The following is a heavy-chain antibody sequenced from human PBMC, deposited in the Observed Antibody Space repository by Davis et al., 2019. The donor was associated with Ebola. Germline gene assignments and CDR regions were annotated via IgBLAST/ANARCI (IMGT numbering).Heavy chain of an antibody. CDR1: GGSFSGYY. V-gene: IGHV4-59*01. CDR3: VGGRWLI. D-gene: IGHD5-24*01. Sequence: SETLSLTCAVYGGSFSGYYWSWIRQPPGKGLEWIGYIYYRGSTNYNPSLKSRVTILVDTSKNQFSLKLSSLIAADTAVYYCVGGRWLIWGQGTMVTVSS. J-gene: IGHJ3*02. CDR2: IYYRGST.